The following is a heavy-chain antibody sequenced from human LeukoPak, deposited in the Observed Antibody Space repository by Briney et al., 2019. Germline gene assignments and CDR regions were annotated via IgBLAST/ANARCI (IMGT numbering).Heavy chain of an antibody. J-gene: IGHJ4*02. CDR1: GFTFSSNW. V-gene: IGHV3-7*01. CDR3: ARGGSWVDY. CDR2: IKQDGSEK. D-gene: IGHD6-13*01. Sequence: GGSLRLSCAASGFTFSSNWTSWVRQAPGKGLEWVANIKQDGSEKYYVDSVKGRFTISRDNAKNSLYLQMNSLRAEDTAVYYCARGGSWVDYWGQGTLVTVSS.